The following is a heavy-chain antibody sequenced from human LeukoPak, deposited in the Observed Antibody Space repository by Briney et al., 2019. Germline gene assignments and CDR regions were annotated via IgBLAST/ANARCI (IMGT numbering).Heavy chain of an antibody. J-gene: IGHJ3*02. CDR3: AKGSFCYCSGGSCSDAFDI. D-gene: IGHD2-15*01. CDR1: GFTFDDYA. CDR2: ISWNSGSI. Sequence: GGSLRLSCAASGFTFDDYAMHWVRQVPGKGLEWVSGISWNSGSIGYADSVKGRFTISRDNAKNSLYLQMNSLRAEDTALYYCAKGSFCYCSGGSCSDAFDIWGQGTMGTVSS. V-gene: IGHV3-9*01.